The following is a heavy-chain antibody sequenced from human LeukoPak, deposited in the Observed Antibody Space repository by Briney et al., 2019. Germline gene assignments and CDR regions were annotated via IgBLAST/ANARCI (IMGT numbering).Heavy chain of an antibody. V-gene: IGHV1-69*05. J-gene: IGHJ3*02. CDR1: GGTFSSYA. CDR3: ARERDQLLFAFDI. D-gene: IGHD2-2*01. CDR2: IIPIFGTA. Sequence: GASVKVSCKASGGTFSSYAISWVRQAPGQGLEWMGGIIPIFGTANYAQKFQGRVTITTDESTSTAYMELSSLRSEDTAVYYCARERDQLLFAFDIWGQGTMVTVSS.